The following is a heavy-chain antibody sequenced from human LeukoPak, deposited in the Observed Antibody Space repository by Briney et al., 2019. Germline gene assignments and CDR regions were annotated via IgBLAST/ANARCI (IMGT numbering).Heavy chain of an antibody. Sequence: GESLKISCKGSGYKFTSYWIGWVRQMPGKGLEWMGIIYPGDSDTRYSPSFRGQVTISADKSISTAYLQWSSLKASDTAMYYCARHGTYYDILTGYYLPWGFTPPDYWGQGTLVTVSS. D-gene: IGHD3-9*01. V-gene: IGHV5-51*01. J-gene: IGHJ4*02. CDR1: GYKFTSYW. CDR2: IYPGDSDT. CDR3: ARHGTYYDILTGYYLPWGFTPPDY.